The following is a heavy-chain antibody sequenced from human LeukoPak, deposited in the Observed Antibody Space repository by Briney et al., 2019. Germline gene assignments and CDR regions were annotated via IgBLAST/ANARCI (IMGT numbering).Heavy chain of an antibody. D-gene: IGHD3-16*01. CDR3: ARVWVWGRRNYYYMDV. CDR2: ISAYNSNT. CDR1: GYTFTSYG. V-gene: IGHV1-18*01. Sequence: GASVKVSCKASGYTFTSYGISWVRQAPGQGLEWMGWISAYNSNTNYAQKLQGRVTMATDTSTSTAYMELRSLRSDDTAVYYCARVWVWGRRNYYYMDVWGKGTTVTVSS. J-gene: IGHJ6*03.